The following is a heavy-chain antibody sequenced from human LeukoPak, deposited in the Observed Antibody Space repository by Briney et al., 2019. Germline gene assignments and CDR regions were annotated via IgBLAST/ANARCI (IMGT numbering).Heavy chain of an antibody. Sequence: ASVKVSCKASGYTFTGYYMHWVRQAPGQGLEWMGWINPNSGGTNYAQKFQGRVTMTRDTSISTAYMDLSRLRSDDTAVYYCARSGDGFYYYDSSGYYFPFDPWGQGTLVTVSS. CDR3: ARSGDGFYYYDSSGYYFPFDP. V-gene: IGHV1-2*02. CDR2: INPNSGGT. D-gene: IGHD3-22*01. J-gene: IGHJ5*02. CDR1: GYTFTGYY.